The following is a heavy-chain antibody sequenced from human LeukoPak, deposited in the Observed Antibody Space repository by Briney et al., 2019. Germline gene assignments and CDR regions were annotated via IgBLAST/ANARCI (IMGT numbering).Heavy chain of an antibody. Sequence: GASVNVSCKASVYSFFSYYIHWVRQAPGRGLQWMGKINPSGGTTTYAQKFQDRVTMTRDMSTSTVYMELSSLNSEDTALYYCARGPETGSFDYWGQGTLVTVSS. D-gene: IGHD1-26*01. J-gene: IGHJ4*02. CDR1: VYSFFSYY. CDR2: INPSGGTT. V-gene: IGHV1-46*01. CDR3: ARGPETGSFDY.